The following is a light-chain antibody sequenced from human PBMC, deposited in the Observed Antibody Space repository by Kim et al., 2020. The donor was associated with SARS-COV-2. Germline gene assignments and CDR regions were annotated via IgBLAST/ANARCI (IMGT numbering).Light chain of an antibody. CDR3: MQTLQTPT. J-gene: IGKJ2*01. Sequence: GAPASISCKSSQSLLYTNGDSFLSWYLQKPGQSPQLLIYLVSTRASGVPDRFSGSGSDSDFTLKISRVEAEDVGVYFCMQTLQTPTFGQGTKLEI. V-gene: IGKV2-28*01. CDR2: LVS. CDR1: QSLLYTNGDSF.